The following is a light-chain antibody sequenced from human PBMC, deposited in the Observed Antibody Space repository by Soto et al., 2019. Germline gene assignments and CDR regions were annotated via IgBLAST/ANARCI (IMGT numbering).Light chain of an antibody. CDR2: EVS. V-gene: IGKV2D-29*02. CDR1: QSLLHSDGRTY. Sequence: DVVLTQIPVSLSVTPGQPASMSCKSSQSLLHSDGRTYLYWYLQGPGQSPQLLIHEVSNRFSGVPDRFSGSGSGTDFTLKISRVEADDVGVYYCMQSVQIPLTFGGGTRVDIK. CDR3: MQSVQIPLT. J-gene: IGKJ4*01.